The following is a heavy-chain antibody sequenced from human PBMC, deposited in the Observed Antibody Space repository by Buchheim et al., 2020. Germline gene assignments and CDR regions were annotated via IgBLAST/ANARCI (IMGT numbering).Heavy chain of an antibody. Sequence: QITLKESGPTLVKPTQTLTLTCSRSGYSVSTREVSVGWIRQPPGKAPEWLALSHGDDTEPYSPSLRTRPTLTKDTSKNQVVLTLANVDPVDTATYYCFRRHSSSRGTPNWGPGTL. J-gene: IGHJ1*01. CDR1: GYSVSTREVS. CDR3: FRRHSSSRGTPN. V-gene: IGHV2-5*02. CDR2: SHGDDTE. D-gene: IGHD2-15*01.